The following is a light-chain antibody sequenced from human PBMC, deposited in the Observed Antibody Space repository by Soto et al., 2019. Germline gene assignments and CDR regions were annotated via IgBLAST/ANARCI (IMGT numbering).Light chain of an antibody. Sequence: QSVLTQPASMSGSPGQSITISCTGTSSDVGGYDYVSWYQHHPGKAPKLILYDVYNRPSGVSNRFSGSKSGNSASLTISGLQAEDEADYYCSSYTRTTTSVFGGGTKVTVL. J-gene: IGLJ2*01. CDR3: SSYTRTTTSV. CDR2: DVY. V-gene: IGLV2-14*03. CDR1: SSDVGGYDY.